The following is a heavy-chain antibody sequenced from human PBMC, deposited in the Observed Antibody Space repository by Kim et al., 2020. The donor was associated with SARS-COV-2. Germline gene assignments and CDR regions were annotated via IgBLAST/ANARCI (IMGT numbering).Heavy chain of an antibody. CDR2: IIPIFGTA. J-gene: IGHJ4*02. D-gene: IGHD3-10*01. CDR1: GGTFSSYA. CDR3: ARGSSYYYGSGSYYKYYFDY. Sequence: SVKVSCKASGGTFSSYAISWVRQAPGQGLEWMGGIIPIFGTANYAQKFQGRVTITADESTSTAYMELSSLRSEDTAVYYCARGSSYYYGSGSYYKYYFDYWGQGTLSPSPQ. V-gene: IGHV1-69*13.